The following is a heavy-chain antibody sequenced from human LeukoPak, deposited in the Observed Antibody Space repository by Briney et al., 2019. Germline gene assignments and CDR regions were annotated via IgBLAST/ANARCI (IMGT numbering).Heavy chain of an antibody. CDR1: GGSVSSGSYY. CDR3: ARDLYSSSWYGRGYYYGMDV. V-gene: IGHV4-61*01. J-gene: IGHJ6*02. Sequence: SETLSLTCTVSGGSVSSGSYYWSWIRQPPGKGLEWIGYIYYSGSTNYNPSLKSRVTISVDTSKNQFSLKLSSVTAADTAVYYRARDLYSSSWYGRGYYYGMDVWGQGTTVTVSS. D-gene: IGHD6-13*01. CDR2: IYYSGST.